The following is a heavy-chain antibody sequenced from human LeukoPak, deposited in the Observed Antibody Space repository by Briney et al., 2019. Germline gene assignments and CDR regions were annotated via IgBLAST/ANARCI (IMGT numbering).Heavy chain of an antibody. V-gene: IGHV3-23*01. Sequence: PGGSLRLSCAASGFTFSSYAMSWVRQAPGKGLEWVSAISGSGGSTYYADSVKGRFTISRDNSKNTLYLQMNSLRAEDTAVYYCASQYDYVWGSYRHFDYWGQGTLVTVSS. J-gene: IGHJ4*02. CDR3: ASQYDYVWGSYRHFDY. CDR2: ISGSGGST. D-gene: IGHD3-16*02. CDR1: GFTFSSYA.